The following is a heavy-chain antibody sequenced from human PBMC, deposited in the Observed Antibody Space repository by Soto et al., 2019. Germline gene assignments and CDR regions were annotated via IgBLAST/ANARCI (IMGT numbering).Heavy chain of an antibody. D-gene: IGHD3-9*01. CDR2: ISGSGGST. J-gene: IGHJ4*02. Sequence: GGSLRLSCAASGFTVSSYAMSWVRQAPGKGLEWVSAISGSGGSTYYADSVKGRFTISRDNSKNTLYLQMNSLRAEDTAVYYCAKDSTQNYDILTGYPDYWGQGT. V-gene: IGHV3-23*01. CDR1: GFTVSSYA. CDR3: AKDSTQNYDILTGYPDY.